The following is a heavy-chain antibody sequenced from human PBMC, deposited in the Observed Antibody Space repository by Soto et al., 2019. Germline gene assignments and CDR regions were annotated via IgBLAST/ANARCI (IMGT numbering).Heavy chain of an antibody. CDR2: IYWNDDK. CDR3: AHRRPSDYYDSSGYYYYYYGMDV. CDR1: GFSLSTSGVG. J-gene: IGHJ6*02. Sequence: SGPTLVNPTQTLTLTCTFSGFSLSTSGVGVGWIRQPPGKALEWLALIYWNDDKRYSPSLKSRLTITKDTSKNQVVLTMTNVDPVDTATYYCAHRRPSDYYDSSGYYYYYYGMDVWGQGTTVTVSS. V-gene: IGHV2-5*01. D-gene: IGHD3-22*01.